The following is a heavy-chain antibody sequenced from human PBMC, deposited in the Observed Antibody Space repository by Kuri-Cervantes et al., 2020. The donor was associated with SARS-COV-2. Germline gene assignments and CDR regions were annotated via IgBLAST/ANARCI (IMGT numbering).Heavy chain of an antibody. V-gene: IGHV4-34*01. CDR3: ARATAMAPYYYYYYYMDV. CDR1: GGSFSGYY. D-gene: IGHD5-18*01. Sequence: ESLKISCGVYGGSFSGYYWSWIRQSPGKGLEWIGEINHTGSTKYNPSLKSRVTISVDTSKNQFSLKLSSVTAADTAVYYCARATAMAPYYYYYYYMDVWGKGTTVTVSS. CDR2: INHTGST. J-gene: IGHJ6*03.